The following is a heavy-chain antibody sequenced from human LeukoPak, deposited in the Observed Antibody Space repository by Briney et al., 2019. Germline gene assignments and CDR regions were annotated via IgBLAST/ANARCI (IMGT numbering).Heavy chain of an antibody. CDR2: IYYSGST. V-gene: IGHV4-59*01. Sequence: SETLSLTCTVSGGFISSYYWSWIRQPPGKGLEWIGYIYYSGSTNYNPSLKSRVTISVDTSKNQFSLKLSSVTAADTAVYYCARVRSSGYPPPPAFDYWGQGTLVTVSS. CDR3: ARVRSSGYPPPPAFDY. J-gene: IGHJ4*02. D-gene: IGHD3-22*01. CDR1: GGFISSYY.